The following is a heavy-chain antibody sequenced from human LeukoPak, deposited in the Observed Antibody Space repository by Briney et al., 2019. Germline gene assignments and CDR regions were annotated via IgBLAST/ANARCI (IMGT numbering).Heavy chain of an antibody. V-gene: IGHV3-23*01. D-gene: IGHD2-21*02. CDR3: ARDPSVCGGDCYLFDY. CDR1: GFTFSSYA. Sequence: GGSLRLSCAASGFTFSSYAMSWVRQAPGKGLEWVSAISGSGGSTYYADSVKGRFTISRDNSKNTLYLQMNSLRAEDTAVYYCARDPSVCGGDCYLFDYWGQGTLVTVSS. J-gene: IGHJ4*02. CDR2: ISGSGGST.